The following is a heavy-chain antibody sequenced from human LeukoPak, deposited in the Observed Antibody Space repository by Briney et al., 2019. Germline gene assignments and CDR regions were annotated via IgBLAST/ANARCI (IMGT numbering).Heavy chain of an antibody. V-gene: IGHV3-30*18. CDR1: GFIFSNYG. D-gene: IGHD2-15*01. J-gene: IGHJ6*02. Sequence: GGSLRLSCAASGFIFSNYGMHWVRQAPGKGLEWVAVISYDGSNKYYTDSVKGRFTISRDTSKNTLYLQMNSLRAEDTAVYYCAKDGSRYCSGGSCSGGMDVWGQGTT. CDR2: ISYDGSNK. CDR3: AKDGSRYCSGGSCSGGMDV.